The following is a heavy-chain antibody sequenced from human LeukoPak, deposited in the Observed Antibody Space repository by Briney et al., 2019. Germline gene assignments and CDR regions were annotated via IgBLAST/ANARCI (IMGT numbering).Heavy chain of an antibody. CDR1: GFTFSDYY. CDR3: ARAPYFDWLLKGIDY. J-gene: IGHJ4*02. V-gene: IGHV3-11*01. CDR2: ISSSGSTI. D-gene: IGHD3-9*01. Sequence: PGRSLRLSCAASGFTFSDYYMSWIRQAPGKGLEWVSYISSSGSTIYYADSVKGRFTISRDNAKNSLYLQMNSLRAEDTAVYYCARAPYFDWLLKGIDYWGQGTLVTVSS.